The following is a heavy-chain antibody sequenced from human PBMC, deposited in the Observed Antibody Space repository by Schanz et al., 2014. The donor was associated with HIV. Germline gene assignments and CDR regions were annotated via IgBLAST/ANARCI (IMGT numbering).Heavy chain of an antibody. Sequence: QVHLVQSGAEVKKPGASVKVSCKASGYTFISYGITWVRQAPGQGLEWMGWISAYNGNTNYAQKVQGRVTMTTDTSTSTAYMELRSLTSDDTAVYYCARGDILTGLYPYYFDSWGQGTLVTVSS. D-gene: IGHD3-9*01. V-gene: IGHV1-18*01. CDR3: ARGDILTGLYPYYFDS. J-gene: IGHJ4*02. CDR1: GYTFISYG. CDR2: ISAYNGNT.